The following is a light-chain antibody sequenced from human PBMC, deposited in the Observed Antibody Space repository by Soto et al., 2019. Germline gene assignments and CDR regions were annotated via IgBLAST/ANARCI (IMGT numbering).Light chain of an antibody. CDR2: GAS. CDR3: QQYVSSVT. CDR1: QSVDSSF. J-gene: IGKJ1*01. V-gene: IGKV3-20*01. Sequence: EIVLTQSPGSLSLSPGERATLSCRASQSVDSSFFAWYQQKPGQAPRLLIYGASNRATGIPDRFSGRGSGTDFTLSITGLEPEYCAVYYCQQYVSSVTFGQGTKVEIK.